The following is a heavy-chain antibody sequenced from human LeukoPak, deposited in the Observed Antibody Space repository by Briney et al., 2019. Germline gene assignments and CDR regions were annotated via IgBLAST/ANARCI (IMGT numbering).Heavy chain of an antibody. V-gene: IGHV4-39*01. D-gene: IGHD4-17*01. J-gene: IGHJ4*02. CDR2: VYYSGKT. CDR1: GGSISNSGYY. Sequence: SSETLSLTCTVSGGSISNSGYYWGWIRQPPGKGLEWIGSVYYSGKTNYNPSLKNRVTISVDTSKNQFSLKLRSVTAADTAVFYCARQGYADFSPRPFDYWGQGTLVTVSS. CDR3: ARQGYADFSPRPFDY.